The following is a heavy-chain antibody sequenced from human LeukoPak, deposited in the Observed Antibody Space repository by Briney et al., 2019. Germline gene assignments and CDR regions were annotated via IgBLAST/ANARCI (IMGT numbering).Heavy chain of an antibody. Sequence: SETLSLTCTVSGYSISSGYYWGWIRQPPGKGLEWIGSIYHSGSTYYNPSLKSRVTISVDTSKNQFSLKLGSVTAADTAVYYCARNLYDSSGYSIGFDYWGQGTLVTVSS. J-gene: IGHJ4*02. CDR2: IYHSGST. D-gene: IGHD3-22*01. CDR3: ARNLYDSSGYSIGFDY. CDR1: GYSISSGYY. V-gene: IGHV4-38-2*02.